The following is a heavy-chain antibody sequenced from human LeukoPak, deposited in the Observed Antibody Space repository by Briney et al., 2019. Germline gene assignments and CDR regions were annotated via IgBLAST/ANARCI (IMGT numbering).Heavy chain of an antibody. V-gene: IGHV3-21*01. J-gene: IGHJ6*02. CDR3: ARDREDFKNIVVVPAAIAYYYYYGMDV. D-gene: IGHD2-2*01. Sequence: GGSLRLSCAASGFTFSSYSMNWVRQARGKGLEWVSCISSSSSYIYYADSVKGRFTISRDNAKNSLYLRMNSLRAEDTAVYYCARDREDFKNIVVVPAAIAYYYYYGMDVWGQGTTVTVSS. CDR1: GFTFSSYS. CDR2: ISSSSSYI.